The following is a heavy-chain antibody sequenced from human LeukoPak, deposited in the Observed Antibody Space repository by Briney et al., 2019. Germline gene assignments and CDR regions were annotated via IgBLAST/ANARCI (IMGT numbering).Heavy chain of an antibody. CDR1: GFSFSDYG. D-gene: IGHD5-18*01. V-gene: IGHV3-30*18. CDR2: TSYDGSNE. Sequence: GGSLRLSCAASGFSFSDYGMHWVRQAPGKGLEWVAVTSYDGSNEYYADSVKGRFTISRDTSKNTLYLQMNSLRVEDTAVYYCAKQGRRGYSYARSYYFDYWGQGTLVTVSS. CDR3: AKQGRRGYSYARSYYFDY. J-gene: IGHJ4*02.